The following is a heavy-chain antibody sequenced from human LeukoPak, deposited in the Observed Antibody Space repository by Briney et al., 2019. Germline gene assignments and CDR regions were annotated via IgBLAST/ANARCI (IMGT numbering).Heavy chain of an antibody. CDR2: IYYSGST. CDR1: GGSVSSGSYY. V-gene: IGHV4-61*01. CDR3: ARGRYEFDY. D-gene: IGHD1-14*01. J-gene: IGHJ4*02. Sequence: SETLSLTCTVSGGSVSSGSYYWSWIRQPPGKRLEWIGYIYYSGSTNYNPSLKSRVTISVDTSKNQFSLKLSSVTAADTAVYYCARGRYEFDYWGQGTLVTVSS.